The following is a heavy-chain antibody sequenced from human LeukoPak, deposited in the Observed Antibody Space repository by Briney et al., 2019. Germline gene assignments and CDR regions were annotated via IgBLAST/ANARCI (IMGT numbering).Heavy chain of an antibody. CDR2: IYYSGST. CDR3: ARGGGGLFGYYDSSGADY. D-gene: IGHD3-22*01. J-gene: IGHJ4*02. V-gene: IGHV4-39*07. CDR1: GGSISSSNYY. Sequence: PSETLSLTCTVSGGSISSSNYYWGWIRQPPGKGLEWIGSIYYSGSTYYNTSLKSRVTISVDTSKNQFSLKLSSVTAADTAVYYCARGGGGLFGYYDSSGADYWGQGTLVTVSS.